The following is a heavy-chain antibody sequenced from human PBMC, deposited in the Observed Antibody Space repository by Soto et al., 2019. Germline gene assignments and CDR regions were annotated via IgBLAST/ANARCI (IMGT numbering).Heavy chain of an antibody. V-gene: IGHV3-30*03. CDR3: AFYENDSSGSGDFDT. Sequence: GGSLRLSCAASGFTFSSYGMHWVRQAPGKGLEWVAVISYDGSNKYYADSVKGRFTISRDNSKNTLYLQMNSLRAEDTAVYYCAFYENDSSGSGDFDTWGQGTMVTVS. J-gene: IGHJ3*02. D-gene: IGHD3-22*01. CDR1: GFTFSSYG. CDR2: ISYDGSNK.